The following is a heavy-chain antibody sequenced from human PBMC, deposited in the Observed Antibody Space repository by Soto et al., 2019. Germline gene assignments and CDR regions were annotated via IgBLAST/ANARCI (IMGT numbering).Heavy chain of an antibody. Sequence: PSETLSLTCTVSGGSISSGGYYWSWIRQHPGKGLEWIGYIYYSGSTYYNPSLKSRVTISVDTSKNQFSLKLSSVTAADTAVYYCAREVPAAMLGYYYYYGMDVWGQGTTVTVSS. CDR3: AREVPAAMLGYYYYYGMDV. CDR1: GGSISSGGYY. D-gene: IGHD2-2*01. J-gene: IGHJ6*02. CDR2: IYYSGST. V-gene: IGHV4-31*03.